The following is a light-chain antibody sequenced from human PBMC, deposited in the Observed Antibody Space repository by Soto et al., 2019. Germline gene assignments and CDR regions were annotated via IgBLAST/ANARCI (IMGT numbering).Light chain of an antibody. V-gene: IGKV1-5*03. Sequence: DIQMTQSPSTLSGSVGDRVTITSRASQTIGSWLAWYQQKPGKAPKLLIYKASTLKSGVPSRFSGSGSGTEFTLTISSLQPDDFATYYCQHYNSYSEAFGQGTKVELK. CDR1: QTIGSW. CDR2: KAS. CDR3: QHYNSYSEA. J-gene: IGKJ1*01.